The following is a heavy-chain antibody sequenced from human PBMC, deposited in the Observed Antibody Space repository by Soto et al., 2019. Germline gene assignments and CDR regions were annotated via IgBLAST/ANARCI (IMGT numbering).Heavy chain of an antibody. CDR3: ARTRARARPAYYYYMDV. J-gene: IGHJ6*03. CDR1: GGSISSGGYY. D-gene: IGHD6-6*01. V-gene: IGHV4-31*03. CDR2: IYYSGST. Sequence: SETLSLTCTVSGGSISSGGYYWSWIRQHPGKGLEWIGYIYYSGSTYYNPSLKSRVTISVDTSKNHFSLKLSSVTAADTAVYYCARTRARARPAYYYYMDVWGKGTTVTVSS.